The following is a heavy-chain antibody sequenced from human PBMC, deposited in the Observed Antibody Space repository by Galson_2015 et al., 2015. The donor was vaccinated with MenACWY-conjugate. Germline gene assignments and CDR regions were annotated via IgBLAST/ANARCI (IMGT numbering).Heavy chain of an antibody. J-gene: IGHJ4*02. CDR1: GFTFSSNT. Sequence: SLRLSCAASGFTFSSNTMNWVRQAPGKGLEWVSFISSAGSSIYYADSVKGRFTISRDNAENSLYLQMNSLRDEDTAVYYCAKSLTILDYWGQGTLVTVSS. D-gene: IGHD2-21*01. V-gene: IGHV3-48*02. CDR3: AKSLTILDY. CDR2: ISSAGSSI.